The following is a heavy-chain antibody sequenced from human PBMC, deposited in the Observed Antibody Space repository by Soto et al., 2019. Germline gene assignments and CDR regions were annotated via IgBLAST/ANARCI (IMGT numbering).Heavy chain of an antibody. CDR2: IYYSGST. D-gene: IGHD3-3*01. J-gene: IGHJ6*02. CDR3: ARGARDTIFGVVTNYYYYGMDV. V-gene: IGHV4-59*01. Sequence: SETLSLTCPVSGRSISSYYWSWIRQPPGKGLEWIGYIYYSGSTNYNPSIKSRVTISVDTSKNQFSLKLSSVTAADTAVYYCARGARDTIFGVVTNYYYYGMDVWGQGTTVTV. CDR1: GRSISSYY.